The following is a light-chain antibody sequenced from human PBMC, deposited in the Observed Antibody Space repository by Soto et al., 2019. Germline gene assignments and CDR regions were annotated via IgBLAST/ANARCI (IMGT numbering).Light chain of an antibody. V-gene: IGKV2-28*01. CDR1: QSLLQTNGYNS. J-gene: IGKJ1*01. CDR2: LAS. CDR3: MQGLESPWT. Sequence: DIVMTQSPLSLAVTPGEPASISYRSSQSLLQTNGYNSLHWYLQRPGQSPQLLMFLASNRAAGVPDRFSGSGSGTDFTLKISRVGTEDVGTYYCMQGLESPWTFGQGTKVEIK.